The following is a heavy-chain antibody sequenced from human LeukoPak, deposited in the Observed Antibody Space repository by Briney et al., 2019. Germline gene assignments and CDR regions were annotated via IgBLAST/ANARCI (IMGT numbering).Heavy chain of an antibody. J-gene: IGHJ4*02. CDR2: IIPIFGTA. CDR3: ARSNIAVAVPTYIDY. V-gene: IGHV1-69*06. Sequence: ASVKVSCKAAGGTFSSYGISWVRQAPGQGLEWMGGIIPIFGTAYYAQNFHDRVTITADKSTSTAYMELSSLRSEDTAVYYCARSNIAVAVPTYIDYWGQGTLVTVSS. CDR1: GGTFSSYG. D-gene: IGHD6-19*01.